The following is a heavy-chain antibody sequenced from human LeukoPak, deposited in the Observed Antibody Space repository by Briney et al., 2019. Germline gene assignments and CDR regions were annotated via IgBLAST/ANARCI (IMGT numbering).Heavy chain of an antibody. CDR1: GGSISSSSYY. J-gene: IGHJ4*02. CDR2: IYYSGST. D-gene: IGHD2-2*01. Sequence: SETLSLTCTVSGGSISSSSYYWGWIRQPPGKGLEWIGSIYYSGSTYYNPSLKSRLTIFVDTSKNQFSLKLNSVTAADTAVYYCARHSSWYGNFHYWGQGTLVTVSS. V-gene: IGHV4-39*01. CDR3: ARHSSWYGNFHY.